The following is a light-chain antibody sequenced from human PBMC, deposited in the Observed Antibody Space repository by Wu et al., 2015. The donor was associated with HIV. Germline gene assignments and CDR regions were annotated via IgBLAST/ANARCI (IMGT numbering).Light chain of an antibody. Sequence: EIVLTQSPGTLSLSPGERATLSCRASQSVSSSYLAWYQQKPGQAPRLLAYGATARATGIPDRFSGRGSGTDFTLTISRLEPEDFAVYYCQQYGGSSYTFGQGTKLEIK. CDR1: QSVSSSY. J-gene: IGKJ2*01. V-gene: IGKV3-20*01. CDR3: QQYGGSSYT. CDR2: GAT.